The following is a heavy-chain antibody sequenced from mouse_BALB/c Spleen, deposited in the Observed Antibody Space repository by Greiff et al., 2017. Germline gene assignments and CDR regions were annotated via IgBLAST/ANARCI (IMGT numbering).Heavy chain of an antibody. D-gene: IGHD2-12*01. CDR1: GFTFSSYT. CDR2: ISSGGSYT. V-gene: IGHV5-6-4*01. CDR3: TRDQSYHSFHYFDY. Sequence: EVKLVESGGGLVKPGGSLKLSCAASGFTFSSYTMSWVRQTPEKRLEWVATISSGGSYTYYPDSVKGRFTISRDNAKNTLYLQMSSLKSEDTAMYYCTRDQSYHSFHYFDYWGQGTTLTVSS. J-gene: IGHJ2*01.